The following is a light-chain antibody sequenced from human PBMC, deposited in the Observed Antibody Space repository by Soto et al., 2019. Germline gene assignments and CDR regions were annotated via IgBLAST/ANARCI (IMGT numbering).Light chain of an antibody. CDR1: QSVSSNY. Sequence: EIVFTQSPCALSLYKGERATLSCRASQSVSSNYLAWYQQKPDQTPKVLIYRASTRATGIPDRFSGSGSGTDFTLTISRLEPEDFAVYYCQQYGISPATFGQGTRLAI. CDR2: RAS. V-gene: IGKV3-20*01. CDR3: QQYGISPAT. J-gene: IGKJ5*01.